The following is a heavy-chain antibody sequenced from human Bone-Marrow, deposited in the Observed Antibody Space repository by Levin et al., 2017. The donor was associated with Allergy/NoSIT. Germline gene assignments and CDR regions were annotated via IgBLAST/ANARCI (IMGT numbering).Heavy chain of an antibody. CDR1: GFTFSSYA. D-gene: IGHD6-19*01. V-gene: IGHV3-30-3*01. J-gene: IGHJ4*02. CDR3: ARAWGSGWYRGLDY. CDR2: ISYDGSNK. Sequence: GESLKISCAASGFTFSSYAMHWVRPAPGKGLEWVAVISYDGSNKYYADSVKGRFTISRDNSKNTLYLQMNSLRAEDTAVYYCARAWGSGWYRGLDYWGQGTLVTVSS.